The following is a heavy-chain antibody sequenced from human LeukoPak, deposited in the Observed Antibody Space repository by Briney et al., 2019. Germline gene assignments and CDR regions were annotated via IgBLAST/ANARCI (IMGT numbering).Heavy chain of an antibody. V-gene: IGHV3-7*01. CDR1: GFTFSSYW. CDR3: ARDFNILLWFGESTYGMDV. CDR2: IKQDGSEK. J-gene: IGHJ6*02. D-gene: IGHD3-10*01. Sequence: SGGSLRLSCAASGFTFSSYWMSRVRQAPGKGLEWVANIKQDGSEKYYVDSVKGRFTISRDNAKNSLYLQMNSLRAEDTAVYYCARDFNILLWFGESTYGMDVWGQGTTVTVSS.